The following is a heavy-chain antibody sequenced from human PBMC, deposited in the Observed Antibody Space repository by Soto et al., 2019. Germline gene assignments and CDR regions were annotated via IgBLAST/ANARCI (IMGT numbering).Heavy chain of an antibody. D-gene: IGHD2-15*01. CDR1: GFTFSSFY. CDR2: ISSSSSYI. V-gene: IGHV3-21*01. CDR3: ARGQCSGGSCYAGY. J-gene: IGHJ4*02. Sequence: GGSLRLSCAASGFTFSSFYMNWVRQAPGKGLEWVSSISSSSSYIYYADSVKGRFTISRDNAKNSLYLQMNSLRAEDTAVYYCARGQCSGGSCYAGYWGQGTLVTVSS.